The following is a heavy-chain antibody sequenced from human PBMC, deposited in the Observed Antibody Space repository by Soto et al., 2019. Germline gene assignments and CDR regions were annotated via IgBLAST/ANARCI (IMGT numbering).Heavy chain of an antibody. Sequence: QVQLVQSGAEVKKPGSSVKVSCKASGGTFSSYAISWVRQAPGQGLEWMGGIIPIFGTANYAQKFQGRVTITADESTSTPYMELSSLRSEDTAVYYCARRIVGATTAPVYFDYWGQGTLVTVSS. D-gene: IGHD1-26*01. CDR3: ARRIVGATTAPVYFDY. CDR1: GGTFSSYA. V-gene: IGHV1-69*12. CDR2: IIPIFGTA. J-gene: IGHJ4*02.